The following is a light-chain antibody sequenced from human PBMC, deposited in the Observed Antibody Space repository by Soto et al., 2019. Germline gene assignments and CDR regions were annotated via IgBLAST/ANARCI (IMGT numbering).Light chain of an antibody. CDR1: QRLXSN. J-gene: IGKJ4*02. Sequence: IAMTQSPSSLSVSIGESATLTCRASQRLXSNFAWDQKKPGQAPRLLXYAASTRATGIPARFSGSGSGTEFTLTISSLQSEYFAVYYCQQYNKWTVTFGGGTKVDIK. V-gene: IGKV3-15*01. CDR3: QQYNKWTVT. CDR2: AAS.